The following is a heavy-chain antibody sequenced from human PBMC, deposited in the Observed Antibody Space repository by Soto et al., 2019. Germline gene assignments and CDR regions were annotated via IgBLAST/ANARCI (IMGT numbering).Heavy chain of an antibody. CDR1: GFTFSDYY. CDR2: ISSSGSTI. D-gene: IGHD3-3*01. J-gene: IGHJ6*03. CDR3: ARLFGFPTLNYYYYYMDV. V-gene: IGHV3-11*04. Sequence: PGGSLRLSCAASGFTFSDYYMSWIRQAPGKGREWVSYISSSGSTIYYADSVKGRFTISRDNAKNSLYLQMNSLRAEDTAVYYCARLFGFPTLNYYYYYMDVWGKGTTVTVSS.